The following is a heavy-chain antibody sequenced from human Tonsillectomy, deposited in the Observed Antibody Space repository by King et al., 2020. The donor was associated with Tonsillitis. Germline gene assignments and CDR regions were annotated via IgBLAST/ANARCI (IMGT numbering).Heavy chain of an antibody. CDR3: VKTYGGNSNGLDY. Sequence: VQLVESGGGVVQPGRSLRLSCAASGFPFSSYGMHWVRQAPGKGLEWVAVISYDGTNKYYADSVKGRFTISRDNSKNTVYLQMNSLRAEDTALYYCVKTYGGNSNGLDYWGQGTLVTVSS. J-gene: IGHJ4*02. V-gene: IGHV3-30*18. CDR2: ISYDGTNK. D-gene: IGHD4-23*01. CDR1: GFPFSSYG.